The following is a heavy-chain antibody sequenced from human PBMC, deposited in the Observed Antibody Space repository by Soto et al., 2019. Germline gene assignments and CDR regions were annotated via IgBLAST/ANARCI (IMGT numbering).Heavy chain of an antibody. Sequence: EVQLLESGGGLVQPGGSLRLSCAASGFTFSSYAMSWVRQTPGKGLEWVSLFSGSGGDTYYADSVKGRLTISRDNSKNTLYLQMNSLGAEDTAVYYCARDGSGHYYDTTGYRGYFFDHWGQGALVTVSS. J-gene: IGHJ4*02. CDR1: GFTFSSYA. CDR2: FSGSGGDT. CDR3: ARDGSGHYYDTTGYRGYFFDH. V-gene: IGHV3-23*01. D-gene: IGHD3-22*01.